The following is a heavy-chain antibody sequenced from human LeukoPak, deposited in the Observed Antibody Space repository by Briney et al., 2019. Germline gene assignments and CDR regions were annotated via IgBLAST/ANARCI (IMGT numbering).Heavy chain of an antibody. V-gene: IGHV1-2*06. CDR3: ARDSYYDSSGYYYFDY. J-gene: IGHJ4*02. Sequence: ASVKVSCKGSGYTFTGYYMHWVRQAPGQGLEWMGRINPNSGGTNYAQKFQGRVTMTRDTSISTAYMELSRLRSDDTAVYYCARDSYYDSSGYYYFDYWGQGTLVTVSS. CDR1: GYTFTGYY. CDR2: INPNSGGT. D-gene: IGHD3-22*01.